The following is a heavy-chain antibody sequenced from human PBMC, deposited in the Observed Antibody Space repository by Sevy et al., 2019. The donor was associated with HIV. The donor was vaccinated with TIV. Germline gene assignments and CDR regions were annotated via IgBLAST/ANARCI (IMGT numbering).Heavy chain of an antibody. CDR2: ISSSTAI. J-gene: IGHJ4*02. Sequence: GGSLRLSCAASGFTFSDHYMSWIRQAPGKGLEWLSYISSSTAIYYADSVKGRFTISRDNAKNLLYLQMNSLRAEDTAVYYCARDYGSRWIFDYWGQGTLVTVSS. CDR3: ARDYGSRWIFDY. CDR1: GFTFSDHY. V-gene: IGHV3-11*01. D-gene: IGHD6-19*01.